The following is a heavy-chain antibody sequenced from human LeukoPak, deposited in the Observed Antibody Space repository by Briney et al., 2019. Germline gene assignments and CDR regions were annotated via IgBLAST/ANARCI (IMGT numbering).Heavy chain of an antibody. V-gene: IGHV4-38-2*02. Sequence: PSETLSLTCTVSGYSISSGYYWGWIRQPPRKGLEWIGSIYHSGSTYYNPSLKSRVTISVDTSKNQFSLKLSSVTAADTAVYYCVWPLRTKDYFDYWGQGTLVTVSS. CDR2: IYHSGST. J-gene: IGHJ4*02. D-gene: IGHD2-21*01. CDR3: VWPLRTKDYFDY. CDR1: GYSISSGYY.